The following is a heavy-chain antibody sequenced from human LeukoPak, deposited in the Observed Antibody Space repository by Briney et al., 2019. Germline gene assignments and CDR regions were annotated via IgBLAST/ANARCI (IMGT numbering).Heavy chain of an antibody. CDR3: SRALEV. J-gene: IGHJ6*04. CDR1: GFTFRNYW. Sequence: GGSLRLSCEVSGFTFRNYWMDWVRQTPGRGLELVANINQDGSEKYFVDSVKGRFTISRDNAKNSLYLQMNNLRDEDTAVYYCSRALEVWGKGTAVTVSS. CDR2: INQDGSEK. V-gene: IGHV3-7*01.